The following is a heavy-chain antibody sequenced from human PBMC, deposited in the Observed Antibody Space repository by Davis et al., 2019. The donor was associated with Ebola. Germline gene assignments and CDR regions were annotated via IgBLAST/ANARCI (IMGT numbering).Heavy chain of an antibody. V-gene: IGHV3-73*01. CDR2: IRSKANSYAT. CDR3: TISTVTTDY. J-gene: IGHJ4*02. CDR1: GFTFSGSA. Sequence: GESLKISCAASGFTFSGSAMHWVRQASGKGLEWVGRIRSKANSYATAYAASVKDRITISRDDSKNTAYLQMNSLKTEDTAVYYCTISTVTTDYWGQGTLVTVSS. D-gene: IGHD4-17*01.